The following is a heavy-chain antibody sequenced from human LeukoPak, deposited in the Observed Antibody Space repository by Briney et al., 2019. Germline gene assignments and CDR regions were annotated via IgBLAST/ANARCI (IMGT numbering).Heavy chain of an antibody. CDR1: GFTFSSYW. CDR3: ARDLNPHYYDSSGPLRS. J-gene: IGHJ4*02. CDR2: IKQDGSEK. Sequence: GGSLRLSCAASGFTFSSYWMSWVRQAPGKGLEWVANIKQDGSEKYYVDSVKGRFTIYRDNAKNSLYLQMNSLRAEDTAVYYCARDLNPHYYDSSGPLRSWGQGTLVTVSS. V-gene: IGHV3-7*01. D-gene: IGHD3-22*01.